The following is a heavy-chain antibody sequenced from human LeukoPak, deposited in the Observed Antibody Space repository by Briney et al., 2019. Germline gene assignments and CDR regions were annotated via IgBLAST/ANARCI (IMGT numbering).Heavy chain of an antibody. CDR3: ARFSPRGVIDY. Sequence: PSETLSLTCTVSGGSISSGGYYWSWIRQHPGKGLEWIGYIYYSGSTYYNPSLKSRVTISVDTSKNQFSLKLSSVTAADTAVYYCARFSPRGVIDYWGQGTLVTVSS. CDR2: IYYSGST. CDR1: GGSISSGGYY. J-gene: IGHJ4*02. V-gene: IGHV4-31*03. D-gene: IGHD3-10*01.